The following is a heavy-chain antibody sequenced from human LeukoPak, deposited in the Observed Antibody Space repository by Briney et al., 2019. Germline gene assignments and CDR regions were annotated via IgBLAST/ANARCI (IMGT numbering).Heavy chain of an antibody. D-gene: IGHD1-26*01. CDR3: ARVAVGPKDAFDI. Sequence: PSETLSLTCAVYGGSFSGYYWSWIRQPPGKGLEWIGEINHSGSTNYNPSLKSRVTVSVDTSKNQFSLKLSSVTAADTAVYYCARVAVGPKDAFDIWGQGTMVTVSS. J-gene: IGHJ3*02. V-gene: IGHV4-34*01. CDR1: GGSFSGYY. CDR2: INHSGST.